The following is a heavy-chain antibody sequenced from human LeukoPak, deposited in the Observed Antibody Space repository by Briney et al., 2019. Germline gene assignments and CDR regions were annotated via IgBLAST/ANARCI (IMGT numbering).Heavy chain of an antibody. J-gene: IGHJ4*02. V-gene: IGHV1-69*05. D-gene: IGHD4-23*01. CDR1: GGTFSSYA. CDR2: IIPIFGTA. Sequence: SVKVSCKASGGTFSSYAISWVRRAPGQGLEWMGRIIPIFGTANYAQKFQGRVTITTDESTSTAYMELSSLRSEDTAVYYCARDPGGNSLFDYWGQGTLVTVSS. CDR3: ARDPGGNSLFDY.